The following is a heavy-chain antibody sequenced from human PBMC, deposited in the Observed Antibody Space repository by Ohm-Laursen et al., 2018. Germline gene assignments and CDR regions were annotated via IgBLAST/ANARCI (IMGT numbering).Heavy chain of an antibody. CDR3: AKGSRASSWLN. CDR2: ISWNSNSI. CDR1: GFTFSSYS. J-gene: IGHJ4*02. D-gene: IGHD6-13*01. V-gene: IGHV3-NL1*01. Sequence: SLRLSCTASGFTFSSYSMHWVRQAPGKGLEWVSGISWNSNSIAYADSVKGRFTISRDNSKNTLYLQMNSLRTEDTAVYYCAKGSRASSWLNWGQGTLVTVSS.